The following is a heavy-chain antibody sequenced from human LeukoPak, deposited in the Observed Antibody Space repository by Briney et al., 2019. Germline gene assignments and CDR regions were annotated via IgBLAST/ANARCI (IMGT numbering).Heavy chain of an antibody. J-gene: IGHJ4*02. CDR2: IYYSGST. V-gene: IGHV4-59*01. Sequence: SETLSLTCTVSGGSISSYYWSWIRQPPGKGLEWIGYIYYSGSTDYNPSLKSRVTISVDTSKNQFSLKLSSVTAADTAVYYCVRDGGSYWGQETLVTVSS. CDR3: VRDGGSY. D-gene: IGHD1-26*01. CDR1: GGSISSYY.